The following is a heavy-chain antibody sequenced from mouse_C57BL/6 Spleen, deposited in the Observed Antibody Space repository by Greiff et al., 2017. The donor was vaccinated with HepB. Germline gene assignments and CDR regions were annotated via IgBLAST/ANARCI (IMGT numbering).Heavy chain of an antibody. CDR2: ISYDGSN. Sequence: EVQLQQSGPGLVKPSQSLSLTCSVTGYSITSGYYWNWIRQFPGNKLEWMGYISYDGSNNYNPSLKNRISITRDTSKNQFFLKLNSVTTEDTATYYCARGRDYYGSSCWYFDVWGTGTTVTVSS. CDR1: GYSITSGYY. D-gene: IGHD1-1*01. J-gene: IGHJ1*03. CDR3: ARGRDYYGSSCWYFDV. V-gene: IGHV3-6*01.